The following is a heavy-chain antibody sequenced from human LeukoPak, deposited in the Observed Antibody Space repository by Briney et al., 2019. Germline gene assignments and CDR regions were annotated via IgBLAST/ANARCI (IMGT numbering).Heavy chain of an antibody. CDR3: ASDYPPPATTTVTTLVGYYYYYMDV. V-gene: IGHV3-21*01. J-gene: IGHJ6*03. Sequence: GGSLRLSCAASGFTFSSYSMNWVRQAPGKGLEWVSSISSSSSYIYYADSVKGRFTISRDNAKNSLYLQMNSLRAEDTAVYYCASDYPPPATTTVTTLVGYYYYYMDVWGKGTTVTVSS. CDR2: ISSSSSYI. D-gene: IGHD4-17*01. CDR1: GFTFSSYS.